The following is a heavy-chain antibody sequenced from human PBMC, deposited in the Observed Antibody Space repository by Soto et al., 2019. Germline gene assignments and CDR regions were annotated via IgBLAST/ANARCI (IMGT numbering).Heavy chain of an antibody. CDR1: GYTFSTSG. J-gene: IGHJ6*02. D-gene: IGHD6-6*01. CDR2: ISTYNGDA. V-gene: IGHV1-18*01. CDR3: AREGPRPYYYYGMDV. Sequence: QAQLEQSGAEVKKPGASVKVSCKSSGYTFSTSGISWVRQAPGQGLEWMGWISTYNGDANYAQRFQGRVTMTTDTPTSTTFMELRSLRSDDTAVYYCAREGPRPYYYYGMDVWGQGTTVTGSS.